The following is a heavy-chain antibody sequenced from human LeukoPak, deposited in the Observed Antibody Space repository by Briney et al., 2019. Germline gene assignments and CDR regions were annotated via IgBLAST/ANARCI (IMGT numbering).Heavy chain of an antibody. J-gene: IGHJ3*02. CDR3: ARGVYGNDAFDI. D-gene: IGHD5/OR15-5a*01. V-gene: IGHV3-21*01. Sequence: GGSLRLSCAASGFTFSSYSMNWVRQAPGKGLEWVSSISSSSSYIYYADSVKGRFTISRDNAKSSLYLQMNSLRAEDTAVYYCARGVYGNDAFDIWGQGTMVTVSS. CDR2: ISSSSSYI. CDR1: GFTFSSYS.